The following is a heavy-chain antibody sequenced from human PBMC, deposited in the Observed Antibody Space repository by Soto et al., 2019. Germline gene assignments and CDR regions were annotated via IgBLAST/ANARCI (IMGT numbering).Heavy chain of an antibody. CDR2: IYYSGST. CDR1: GGSISSSSYY. D-gene: IGHD3-3*01. CDR3: ARHGSVGADFWSGYARWFDP. V-gene: IGHV4-39*01. Sequence: SETLSLTCTVSGGSISSSSYYWGWIRQPPGKGLEWIGSIYYSGSTYYNPSLKSRVTISVDTSKNQFSLKLSSVTAADTAVYYCARHGSVGADFWSGYARWFDPWGQGTLVTVSS. J-gene: IGHJ5*02.